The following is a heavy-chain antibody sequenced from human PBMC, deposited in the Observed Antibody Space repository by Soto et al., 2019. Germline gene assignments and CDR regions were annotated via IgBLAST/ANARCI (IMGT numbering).Heavy chain of an antibody. CDR2: IANDGRSE. V-gene: IGHV3-30*18. Sequence: QVQLVESGGGVVQPGRSLRLSSAASGLTFSAAGMHWVRQAPGKGLEWVAFIANDGRSESYADSVKGRFTISRDNSQNRLYLQMNGLRAEDTAVYYCAKDKGRTAIDYWGQGTLVSVSS. J-gene: IGHJ4*02. CDR1: GLTFSAAG. CDR3: AKDKGRTAIDY.